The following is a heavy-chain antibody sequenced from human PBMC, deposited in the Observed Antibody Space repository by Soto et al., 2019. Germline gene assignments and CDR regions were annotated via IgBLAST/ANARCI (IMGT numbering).Heavy chain of an antibody. CDR3: ARGCWGSPCSYWYFDL. D-gene: IGHD7-27*01. Sequence: ASVKVSCKASGYTFTSYAMHWVRQAPGQRLEWMGWINAGNGNTKYSQKFQGRVTITRDTSANTAYMELSSLRSEDTAVYYCARGCWGSPCSYWYFDLWGRGTLVTVSS. J-gene: IGHJ2*01. CDR1: GYTFTSYA. CDR2: INAGNGNT. V-gene: IGHV1-3*01.